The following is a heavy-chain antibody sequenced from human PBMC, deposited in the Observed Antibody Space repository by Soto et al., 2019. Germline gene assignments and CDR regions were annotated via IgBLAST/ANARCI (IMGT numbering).Heavy chain of an antibody. D-gene: IGHD5-12*01. CDR2: IKSKPDGGTT. J-gene: IGHJ4*02. Sequence: EVPLVESGGGLVKPGGSLRLSCAASGFTFTNAWMNWVRQAPGKGLEWVGRIKSKPDGGTTDYAAPVKGRITISRDDSKNTLYLQVNSLRSEDTAVYYCTTWTSGYDYSDSWGQGTLVTVSS. CDR1: GFTFTNAW. CDR3: TTWTSGYDYSDS. V-gene: IGHV3-15*07.